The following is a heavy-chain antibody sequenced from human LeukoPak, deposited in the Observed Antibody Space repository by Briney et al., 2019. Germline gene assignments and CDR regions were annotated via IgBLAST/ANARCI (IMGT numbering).Heavy chain of an antibody. CDR3: AKDRRYDILTGYSYFDY. D-gene: IGHD3-9*01. CDR1: EFTFSSYA. CDR2: ISGSGGST. V-gene: IGHV3-23*01. Sequence: GGSLRLSCAASEFTFSSYAMSWVRQAPGKGLEWVSAISGSGGSTYYADSVKGRFTISRDNSKNTLYLQMNSLRAEDTAVYYCAKDRRYDILTGYSYFDYWGQGTLVTVSS. J-gene: IGHJ4*02.